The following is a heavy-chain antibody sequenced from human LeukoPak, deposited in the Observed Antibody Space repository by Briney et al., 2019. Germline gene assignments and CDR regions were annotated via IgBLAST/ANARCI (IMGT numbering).Heavy chain of an antibody. CDR3: AREIAARPDY. Sequence: SETLSLTCTVSGGSLSSGSYYWSWIPQPAGEGLEWIGRIYTSGSTNYNPSLKSRVTISADTSKNQFSLKLSSGTAADTAVYYCAREIAARPDYWGQGTLVTVSS. J-gene: IGHJ4*02. D-gene: IGHD6-6*01. V-gene: IGHV4-61*02. CDR1: GGSLSSGSYY. CDR2: IYTSGST.